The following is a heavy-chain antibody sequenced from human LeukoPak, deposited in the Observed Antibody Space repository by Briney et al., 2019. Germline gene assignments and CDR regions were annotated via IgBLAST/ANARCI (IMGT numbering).Heavy chain of an antibody. CDR1: GHTFTGYY. V-gene: IGHV1-2*02. CDR2: INPNSDGT. Sequence: ASVKVSCKASGHTFTGYYLHWMRQAPGQGLEWMGWINPNSDGTSYAQKFQGRVTMTSDTSISTAYMELSSLRSDDTAVYYCARDRYSGYDYWGQGTLVTVSS. CDR3: ARDRYSGYDY. D-gene: IGHD5-12*01. J-gene: IGHJ4*02.